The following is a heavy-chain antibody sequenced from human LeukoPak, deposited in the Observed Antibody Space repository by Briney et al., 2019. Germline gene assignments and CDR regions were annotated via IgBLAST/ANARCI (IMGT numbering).Heavy chain of an antibody. CDR1: GFTFSSYW. V-gene: IGHV3-7*01. CDR3: ARTGRSNYYDSSGYY. D-gene: IGHD3-22*01. CDR2: IKQDGSEK. J-gene: IGHJ4*02. Sequence: GGSLRLSCAASGFTFSSYWMSWVRQAPGKGLEWVANIKQDGSEKYYVDSVKGRFTISRDNAKNSLYLQMNSLRAEDTAVYYCARTGRSNYYDSSGYYWGQGTLVTVSS.